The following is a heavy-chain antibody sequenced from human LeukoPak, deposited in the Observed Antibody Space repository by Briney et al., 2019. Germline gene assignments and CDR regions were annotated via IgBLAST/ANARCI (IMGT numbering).Heavy chain of an antibody. CDR2: ISYDGSNK. CDR3: ASRDYGIDY. J-gene: IGHJ4*02. CDR1: GFTFSSYG. Sequence: GGSLRLSCAASGFTFSSYGMHWVRQAPGKGLEWVAVISYDGSNKYYADSVKGRFTISRDNSKNTLYLQMNSLRAEDTAVYYCASRDYGIDYWGQRTLVTVSS. D-gene: IGHD4-17*01. V-gene: IGHV3-30*03.